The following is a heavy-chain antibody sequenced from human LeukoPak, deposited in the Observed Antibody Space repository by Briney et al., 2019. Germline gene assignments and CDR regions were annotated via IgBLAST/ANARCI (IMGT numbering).Heavy chain of an antibody. CDR2: IYYSGST. CDR3: ARTPLRWYFDL. D-gene: IGHD4-17*01. J-gene: IGHJ2*01. CDR1: GGSISSYY. Sequence: PSETLSLTCTVSGGSISSYYWSWIRQPAGKGLEWIGYIYYSGSTNYNPSLKSRVTISVDTSKNQFSLKLSSVTAADTAVYYCARTPLRWYFDLWGRGTLVTVSS. V-gene: IGHV4-59*01.